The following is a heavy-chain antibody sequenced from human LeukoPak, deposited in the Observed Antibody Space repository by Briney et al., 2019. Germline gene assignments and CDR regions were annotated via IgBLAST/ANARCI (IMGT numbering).Heavy chain of an antibody. CDR2: INPNSGGT. CDR1: GYTFIDYY. Sequence: ASVKVSCKSSGYTFIDYYMHWVRQAPGQGLEWMGWINPNSGGTNYAQKFQGRVTMTRDTSISTAYMELSRLRSDDTAVYYCARGPTSEDVLTGYYIDYGMDVWGQGTTVTVSS. J-gene: IGHJ6*02. CDR3: ARGPTSEDVLTGYYIDYGMDV. D-gene: IGHD3-9*01. V-gene: IGHV1-2*02.